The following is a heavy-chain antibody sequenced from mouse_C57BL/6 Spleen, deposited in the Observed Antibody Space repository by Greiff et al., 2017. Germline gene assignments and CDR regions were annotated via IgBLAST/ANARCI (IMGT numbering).Heavy chain of an antibody. CDR1: GYAFSSYW. CDR2: IYPGDGDT. J-gene: IGHJ1*03. CDR3: ARYSNYVDWYFDV. Sequence: MQLKESGAELVKPGASVKISCKASGYAFSSYWMNWVKQRPGKGLEWIGQIYPGDGDTNYNGKFKGKATLTADKSSSTAYMQLSSLTSEDSAVYFCARYSNYVDWYFDVWGTGTTVTVSS. D-gene: IGHD2-5*01. V-gene: IGHV1-80*01.